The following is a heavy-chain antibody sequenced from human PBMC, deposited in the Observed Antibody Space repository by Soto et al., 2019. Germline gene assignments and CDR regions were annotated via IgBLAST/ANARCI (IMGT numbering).Heavy chain of an antibody. V-gene: IGHV3-64D*08. CDR1: GFTFSSYA. Sequence: GGSLRLSCSASGFTFSSYAMHWFRQAPGKGLEYVSAISSNGGSTYYADSVKGRFTISRDNSKNTLYLQMSSLRAEDTAVYYCVKDLIAARQLGLFDYWGQGALVTVSS. D-gene: IGHD6-6*01. J-gene: IGHJ4*02. CDR2: ISSNGGST. CDR3: VKDLIAARQLGLFDY.